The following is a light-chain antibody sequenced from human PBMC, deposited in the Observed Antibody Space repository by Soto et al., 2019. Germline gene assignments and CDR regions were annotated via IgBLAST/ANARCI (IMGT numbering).Light chain of an antibody. CDR3: QQSRT. Sequence: DIQMTQSPSTLSASVGDRVTITCRASQSISSWLAWYQQKPGKAPKLLIYKASSLESGVPSRFSGSGSGTEFTLTISNLQPDDFATYYSQQSRTFGQGTKVEIK. CDR2: KAS. J-gene: IGKJ1*01. CDR1: QSISSW. V-gene: IGKV1-5*03.